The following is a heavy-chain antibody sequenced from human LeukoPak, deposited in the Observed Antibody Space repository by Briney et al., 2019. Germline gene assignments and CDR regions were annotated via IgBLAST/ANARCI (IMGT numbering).Heavy chain of an antibody. D-gene: IGHD6-19*01. J-gene: IGHJ4*02. CDR1: GFTFSSYW. V-gene: IGHV3-7*01. CDR3: ARGVGKRQWLVRRGGTMGYYFDY. CDR2: IKQDGSEK. Sequence: GGSLRLSCAASGFTFSSYWMSWVRQAPGKGLEWVANIKQDGSEKYYVDSVKGRFTISRDNAKNSLYLQMNSLRAEDTAVYYCARGVGKRQWLVRRGGTMGYYFDYWGQGTLVTVSS.